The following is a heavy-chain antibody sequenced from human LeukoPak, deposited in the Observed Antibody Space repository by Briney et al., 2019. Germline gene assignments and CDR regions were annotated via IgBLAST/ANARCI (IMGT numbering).Heavy chain of an antibody. CDR3: ARALGSYGPYYYYYMDV. Sequence: ASVKVSCKASGYTFTGYCMHWVRQASGQGLEWMGWINPNSGGTNYAQKFQGRVTMTRDTSISTAYMELSRLRSDDTAVYYCARALGSYGPYYYYYMDVWGKGTTVTVSS. V-gene: IGHV1-2*02. J-gene: IGHJ6*03. D-gene: IGHD3-16*01. CDR1: GYTFTGYC. CDR2: INPNSGGT.